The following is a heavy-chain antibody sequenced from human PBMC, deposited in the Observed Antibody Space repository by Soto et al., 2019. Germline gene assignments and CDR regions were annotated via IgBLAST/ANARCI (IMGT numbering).Heavy chain of an antibody. CDR1: GCTFSSYA. J-gene: IGHJ6*02. Sequence: SVKVSCKASGCTFSSYAISWVRQAPGQGLEWMGGFIPIFGTANYAQKFQGRVTITADESTSTGYMELSSLRSEDTAVYYCARHVYSASGMAVWGQGTTVTVSS. CDR2: FIPIFGTA. CDR3: ARHVYSASGMAV. D-gene: IGHD2-21*01. V-gene: IGHV1-69*13.